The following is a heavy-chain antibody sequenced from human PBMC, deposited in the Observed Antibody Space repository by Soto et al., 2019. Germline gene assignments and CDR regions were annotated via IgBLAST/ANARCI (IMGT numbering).Heavy chain of an antibody. CDR3: ARALTIFGVVNVYYYYYGMDV. Sequence: GGSLRLSCAASGFTCSSYEMNWVRQAPGKGLEWVSYISSSGSTIYYADSVKGRFTISRDNAKNSLYLQMNSLRAEDTAVYYCARALTIFGVVNVYYYYYGMDVWGQGTTVTVSS. V-gene: IGHV3-48*03. CDR1: GFTCSSYE. CDR2: ISSSGSTI. D-gene: IGHD3-3*01. J-gene: IGHJ6*02.